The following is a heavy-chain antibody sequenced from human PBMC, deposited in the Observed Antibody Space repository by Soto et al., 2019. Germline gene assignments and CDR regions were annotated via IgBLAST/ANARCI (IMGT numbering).Heavy chain of an antibody. Sequence: QVQLQQWGAGLLKPSESLSLTCAVYCGSFSGYYWSWIRQPPGKGLEWIGEINHSGSTNYNPSLKSRVTISVDTSKYQFSLKLSSVTDADTAVYYCARGRYSSGWYPLGYWGQGTLVTVSS. CDR2: INHSGST. D-gene: IGHD6-19*01. CDR3: ARGRYSSGWYPLGY. CDR1: CGSFSGYY. J-gene: IGHJ4*02. V-gene: IGHV4-34*01.